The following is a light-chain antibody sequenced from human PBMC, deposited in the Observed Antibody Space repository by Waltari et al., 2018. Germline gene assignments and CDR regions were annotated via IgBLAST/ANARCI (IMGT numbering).Light chain of an antibody. CDR3: GTWDSRLSAWV. J-gene: IGLJ3*02. Sequence: QSMLTQPPSVSAAPGQKVSISCPGRRFNIGNNFISGYQQFPGTAPKLLIYENNKRPSGIPDRFSGSKSGPSATLDITGLQTGDEADYYCGTWDSRLSAWVFGGGTKLTV. CDR2: ENN. V-gene: IGLV1-51*02. CDR1: RFNIGNNF.